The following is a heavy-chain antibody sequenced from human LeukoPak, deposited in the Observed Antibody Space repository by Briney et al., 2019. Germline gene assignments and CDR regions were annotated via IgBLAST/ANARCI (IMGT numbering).Heavy chain of an antibody. CDR1: GFTFSSYA. D-gene: IGHD3-9*01. CDR3: AKEKERILTGHSGFDY. J-gene: IGHJ4*02. CDR2: ISYDGSNK. V-gene: IGHV3-30*18. Sequence: PGGSLRLSCAASGFTFSSYAMHWVRQVPGKGLEWVAGISYDGSNKYYADSVKGRFTISRDNSRNTLYLQVNTLRVEDTAVYYCAKEKERILTGHSGFDYWGQGTLVTVSS.